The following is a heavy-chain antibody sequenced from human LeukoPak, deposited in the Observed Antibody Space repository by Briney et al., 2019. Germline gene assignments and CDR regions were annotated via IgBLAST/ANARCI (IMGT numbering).Heavy chain of an antibody. CDR1: GDSISTYY. CDR2: IHYSGTT. J-gene: IGHJ4*02. D-gene: IGHD3-10*01. V-gene: IGHV4-59*08. Sequence: PSETLSLTCTVSGDSISTYYWSWIRQPPGKGLEYTGYIHYSGTTIYNPSLKSRVTISVDTSKNQFSLKLSSVTAADTAVYYCARHNPYYYGFDYWGQGTLVTVSS. CDR3: ARHNPYYYGFDY.